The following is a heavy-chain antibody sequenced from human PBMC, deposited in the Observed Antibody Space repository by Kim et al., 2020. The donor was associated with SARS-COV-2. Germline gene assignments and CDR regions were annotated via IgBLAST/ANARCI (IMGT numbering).Heavy chain of an antibody. D-gene: IGHD6-13*01. V-gene: IGHV1-69*13. CDR1: GGTFSSYA. CDR3: ARPPGQQLAFLD. Sequence: SVKVSCKASGGTFSSYAISWVRQAPGQGLEWMGGIIPIFGTANYAQKFQGRVTITADESTSTAYMELSSLRSEDTAVYYCARPPGQQLAFLDWGQGTLVTVSS. J-gene: IGHJ1*01. CDR2: IIPIFGTA.